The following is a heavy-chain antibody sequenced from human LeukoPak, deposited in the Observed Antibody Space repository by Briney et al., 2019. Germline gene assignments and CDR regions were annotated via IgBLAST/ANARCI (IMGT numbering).Heavy chain of an antibody. D-gene: IGHD3-9*01. V-gene: IGHV4-39*07. J-gene: IGHJ3*02. Sequence: SETLSLTCTVSGGSISSSSYYWGWIRQPPGKGLEWIGSIYYSGSTYYNPSLKSRVTISVDTSKNQFSLKLSSVTAADTAVYYCAREPTGYHSYDAFDIWGQGTMVTVSS. CDR2: IYYSGST. CDR3: AREPTGYHSYDAFDI. CDR1: GGSISSSSYY.